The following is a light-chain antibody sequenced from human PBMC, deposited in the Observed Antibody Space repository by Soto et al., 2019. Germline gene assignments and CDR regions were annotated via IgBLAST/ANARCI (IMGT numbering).Light chain of an antibody. CDR2: GAS. CDR3: QQYNNWPPGK. Sequence: EIVMTQSPATLSVSPGERATLSCRASQSVSSNLAWYQQKPGQAPRLLIYGASTRATGIPARFSGSGSGTEFTLTISSLQSEDFAVYYCQQYNNWPPGKFGQGTKVDI. CDR1: QSVSSN. V-gene: IGKV3-15*01. J-gene: IGKJ1*01.